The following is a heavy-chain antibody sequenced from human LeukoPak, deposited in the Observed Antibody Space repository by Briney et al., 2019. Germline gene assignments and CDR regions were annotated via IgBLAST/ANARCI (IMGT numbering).Heavy chain of an antibody. CDR1: GFTFDDYA. V-gene: IGHV3-9*01. CDR2: ISWNSGSI. CDR3: AKDQNRGVTNLGD. D-gene: IGHD3-10*01. J-gene: IGHJ4*02. Sequence: GGSLRLSCAASGFTFDDYAMHWVRQAPGKGLEWVSGISWNSGSIGYADSVKGRFTISRDNSKNTLYLQMESLRAEDTAVYSCAKDQNRGVTNLGDWGQGSLVTVSS.